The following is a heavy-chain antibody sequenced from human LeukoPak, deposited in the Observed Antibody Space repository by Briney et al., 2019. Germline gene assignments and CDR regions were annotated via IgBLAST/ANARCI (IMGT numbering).Heavy chain of an antibody. D-gene: IGHD6-19*01. CDR1: GGSFSGYY. J-gene: IGHJ6*02. CDR2: INYSGRT. CDR3: ARGGIAVAGTGMYYYYGMDV. Sequence: SETLSLTCEVYGGSFSGYYWSWIRQPPGKGLEWIGEINYSGRTNYNPSLKSRVTISVDTSKNQFSLKLSSVTAADTAVYYCARGGIAVAGTGMYYYYGMDVWGQGTTVTVSS. V-gene: IGHV4-34*01.